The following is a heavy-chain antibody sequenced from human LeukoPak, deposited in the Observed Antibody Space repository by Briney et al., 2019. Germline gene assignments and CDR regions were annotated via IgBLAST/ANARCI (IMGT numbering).Heavy chain of an antibody. J-gene: IGHJ4*02. CDR1: GFTFSSYAMH. V-gene: IGHV4-39*01. CDR3: ASQTRYQLLYWDY. D-gene: IGHD2-2*02. CDR2: IYYSGST. Sequence: GSLRLSCAASGFTFSSYAMHWVRQAPGKGLEWIGSIYYSGSTYYNPSLKSRVTISVDTFKNQFSLKLSSVTAADTAVYYCASQTRYQLLYWDYWGQGTLVTVSS.